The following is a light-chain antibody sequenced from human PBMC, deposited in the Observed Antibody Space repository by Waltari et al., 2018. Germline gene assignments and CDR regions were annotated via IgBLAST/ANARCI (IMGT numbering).Light chain of an antibody. CDR2: SNN. CDR1: SSNIGSNA. V-gene: IGLV1-44*01. Sequence: QSVLTQPPSTSGTPGQRVPISCSGSSSNIGSNAVNWYQQLPGTAPRLLIYSNNKRPSGVPDRFSGSKSGTSASLAISGLRSQDEADYYCAAWDDSLDGSWVFGGGTRLTVL. CDR3: AAWDDSLDGSWV. J-gene: IGLJ3*02.